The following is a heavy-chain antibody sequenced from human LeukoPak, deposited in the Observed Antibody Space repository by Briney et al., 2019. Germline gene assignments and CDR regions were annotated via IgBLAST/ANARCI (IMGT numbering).Heavy chain of an antibody. CDR2: IYSSDTT. V-gene: IGHV4-39*01. D-gene: IGHD6-19*01. Sequence: PSETLSLTCTVSGGSISSRTYYGGWIRQPPGKGLEWIGNIYSSDTTYYNPSLKSRVTISVDTSKNQFSLILSSVTAADTAVYSCVAGPLGAVAGPFDYWGQGTLVTVSS. CDR1: GGSISSRTYY. J-gene: IGHJ4*02. CDR3: VAGPLGAVAGPFDY.